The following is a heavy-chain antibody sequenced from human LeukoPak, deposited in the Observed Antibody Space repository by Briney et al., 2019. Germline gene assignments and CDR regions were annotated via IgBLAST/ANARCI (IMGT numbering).Heavy chain of an antibody. CDR3: AREWQYQFDY. CDR2: VYHSGIT. V-gene: IGHV4-39*07. D-gene: IGHD4-11*01. Sequence: SETLSLTCTVSGGSITNTNYYWAWIRQPPGEGLEWIGSVYHSGITYYTPSLKSRVSIAVDTSKNHFSLKVTSVTAADTAVYYCAREWQYQFDYWGQGSLVTVS. CDR1: GGSITNTNYY. J-gene: IGHJ4*02.